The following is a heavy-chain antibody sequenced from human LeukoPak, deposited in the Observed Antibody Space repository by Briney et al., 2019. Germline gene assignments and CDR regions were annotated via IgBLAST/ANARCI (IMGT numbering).Heavy chain of an antibody. D-gene: IGHD1-26*01. CDR2: IYYSGST. CDR3: ARGSGSRSYDP. V-gene: IGHV4-59*11. Sequence: SETLSLTCTVSGGSISSHYWGWIRQPPGKGLEWIGYIYYSGSTNYNPSLKSRVTMSVDTSNNQFSLKLSSVTAADTAVYYCARGSGSRSYDPWGQGTLVTVSS. J-gene: IGHJ5*02. CDR1: GGSISSHY.